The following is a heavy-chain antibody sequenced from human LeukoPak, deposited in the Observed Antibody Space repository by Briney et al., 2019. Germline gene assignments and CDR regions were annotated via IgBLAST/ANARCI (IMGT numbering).Heavy chain of an antibody. CDR1: GFTFSSYS. CDR3: ASGEDTAIFDY. V-gene: IGHV3-48*01. D-gene: IGHD5-18*01. CDR2: ISSSSSTI. J-gene: IGHJ4*02. Sequence: GGSLRLSCAASGFTFSSYSMNWVRQAPGKGLEWVSYISSSSSTIYYADSVKGRFTISRDNAKNSLYLQMNSLRAEDTAVYYCASGEDTAIFDYWGQGTLVTVSS.